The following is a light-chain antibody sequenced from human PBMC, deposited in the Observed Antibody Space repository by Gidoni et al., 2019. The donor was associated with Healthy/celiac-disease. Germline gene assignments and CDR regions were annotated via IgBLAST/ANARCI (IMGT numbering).Light chain of an antibody. CDR1: QSVSSY. CDR3: QQRSNWLYT. Sequence: EIVLTQSPATLSLSPGERATLSCRASQSVSSYLAWYQQNPGQAPRRLIYDASNRATGIPARFSGSGSGTDFTLTISSLDPEDFAVYYCQQRSNWLYTFGQGTKLEIK. V-gene: IGKV3-11*01. J-gene: IGKJ2*01. CDR2: DAS.